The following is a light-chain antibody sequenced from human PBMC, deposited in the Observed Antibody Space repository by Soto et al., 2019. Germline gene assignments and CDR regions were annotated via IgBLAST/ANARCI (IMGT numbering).Light chain of an antibody. Sequence: EIVLTQSPGTLSLSPGERATLSCRASQSVSNNYLAWYQQKPGQAPRLLIYGASSRATGTPDRFSGSGSGTDFTLTISRLEPEDFAVYYCQQYVTSPPLTFGGGTKVDIK. CDR2: GAS. V-gene: IGKV3-20*01. CDR1: QSVSNNY. CDR3: QQYVTSPPLT. J-gene: IGKJ4*01.